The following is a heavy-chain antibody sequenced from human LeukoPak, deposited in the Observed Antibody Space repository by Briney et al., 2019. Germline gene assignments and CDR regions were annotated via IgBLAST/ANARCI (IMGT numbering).Heavy chain of an antibody. CDR2: IYSGGST. D-gene: IGHD2-2*01. CDR3: ARVAARCSSTSCWEDAFDI. Sequence: PGGSLRLSCAASGFTVSSNYMSWVRQAPGKGLEWVSVIYSGGSTYYADSVKGRFTISRDNSKNTLYLQMNSLRAEDTAVYYCARVAARCSSTSCWEDAFDIWGQGTMVTVSS. CDR1: GFTVSSNY. V-gene: IGHV3-53*01. J-gene: IGHJ3*02.